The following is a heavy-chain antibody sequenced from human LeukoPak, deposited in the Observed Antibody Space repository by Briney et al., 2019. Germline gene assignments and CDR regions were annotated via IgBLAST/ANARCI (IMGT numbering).Heavy chain of an antibody. J-gene: IGHJ4*02. CDR2: INAGNGNT. CDR1: GYTFTSYA. CDR3: ARVGYCSSTSCYMADLRY. V-gene: IGHV1-3*01. D-gene: IGHD2-2*02. Sequence: ASVKVSCKASGYTFTSYAIHWVRQAPGQRLEWMGWINAGNGNTKYSQKFQGRVTITRDTSASTAYMELSSLRSEDTAVYYCARVGYCSSTSCYMADLRYWGQGTLVTVSS.